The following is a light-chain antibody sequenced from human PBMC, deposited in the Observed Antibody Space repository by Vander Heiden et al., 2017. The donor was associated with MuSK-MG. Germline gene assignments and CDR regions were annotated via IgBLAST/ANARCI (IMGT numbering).Light chain of an antibody. CDR3: AAWDDTLNGQV. Sequence: QSVLPPPPSAPGPPRQRVTISCSGSSSNSGSNTVSGYQQRSGTAPKLLIYSNDQRPSGVPDRFSGSKSGTSATLAISGLLSEEEADYYCAAWDDTLNGQVFGGGTKLTVL. V-gene: IGLV1-44*01. CDR1: SSNSGSNT. CDR2: SND. J-gene: IGLJ2*01.